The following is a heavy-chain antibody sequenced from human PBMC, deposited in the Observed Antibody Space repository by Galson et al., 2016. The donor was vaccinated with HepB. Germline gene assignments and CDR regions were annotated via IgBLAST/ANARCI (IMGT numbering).Heavy chain of an antibody. Sequence: SVKVSCKASGYSLPDHYIHWVRQARGQGLDWMGRVNPRGGGTIIAQTFKDRVTMTRDKSLGTVYMELSRLKSDDTAVYYCVRGGLLFGVSFLFDDWGQGTLVTVSS. J-gene: IGHJ4*02. CDR1: GYSLPDHY. D-gene: IGHD3-3*01. CDR3: VRGGLLFGVSFLFDD. V-gene: IGHV1-2*06. CDR2: VNPRGGGT.